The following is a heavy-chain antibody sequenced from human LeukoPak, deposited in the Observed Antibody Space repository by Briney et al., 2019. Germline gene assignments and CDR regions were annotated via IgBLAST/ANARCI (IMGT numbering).Heavy chain of an antibody. CDR1: GFTFSSYG. CDR3: ARDTRQYSSCFAYYYYGMDV. J-gene: IGHJ6*02. Sequence: PGGSLRLSCAASGFTFSSYGMNWVRQAPGKGLEWVSSISSSSSYIYYADSVKGRFTISRDKSTNTLYLQMNSLRAEDTAVYYCARDTRQYSSCFAYYYYGMDVWGQGTTVTVSS. V-gene: IGHV3-21*01. CDR2: ISSSSSYI. D-gene: IGHD6-6*01.